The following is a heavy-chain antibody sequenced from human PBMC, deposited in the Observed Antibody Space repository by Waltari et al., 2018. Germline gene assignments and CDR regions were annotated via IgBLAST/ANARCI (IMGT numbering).Heavy chain of an antibody. CDR2: IYHSGST. D-gene: IGHD6-13*01. J-gene: IGHJ4*02. Sequence: QVPLQESGPGLVKPSGTLSLTCAVSGGSISSTRSYWRWIRQPPGKGLEWIGSIYHSGSTYYNPSLKSRVTISVDTSKNQFSLKLSSVTAADTAVYYCARHVQQLVPDYWGQGTLVTVSS. CDR3: ARHVQQLVPDY. CDR1: GGSISSTRSY. V-gene: IGHV4-39*01.